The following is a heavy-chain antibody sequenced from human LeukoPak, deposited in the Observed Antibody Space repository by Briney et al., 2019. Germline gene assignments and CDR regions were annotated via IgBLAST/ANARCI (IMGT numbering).Heavy chain of an antibody. CDR1: GFIISDYW. Sequence: SGGSLTLSCAATGFIISDYWMSWVRQAPGKGLEWVANIKGDGSEIYYVDSVKGRFTISRDNAKNSQYLQMSSLTAEDTAVYYCARLNRQWLAYDYWGQGALVTVSS. D-gene: IGHD6-19*01. CDR2: IKGDGSEI. CDR3: ARLNRQWLAYDY. V-gene: IGHV3-7*01. J-gene: IGHJ4*02.